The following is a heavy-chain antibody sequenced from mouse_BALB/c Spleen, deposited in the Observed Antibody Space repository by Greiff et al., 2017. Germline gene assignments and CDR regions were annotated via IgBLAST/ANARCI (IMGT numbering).Heavy chain of an antibody. J-gene: IGHJ4*01. CDR2: INPSTGYT. CDR3: ARDYRYGEGAMDY. CDR1: GYTFTSYW. Sequence: VQLQQSGAELAKPGASVKMSCKASGYTFTSYWMHWVKQRPGQGLEWIGYINPSTGYTEYNQKFKDKATLTADKSSSTAYMQLSSLTSEDSAVDYCARDYRYGEGAMDYWGQGTSVTVSS. V-gene: IGHV1-7*01. D-gene: IGHD2-14*01.